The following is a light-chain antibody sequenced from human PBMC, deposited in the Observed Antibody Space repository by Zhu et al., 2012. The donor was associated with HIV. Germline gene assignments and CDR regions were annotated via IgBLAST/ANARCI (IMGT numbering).Light chain of an antibody. J-gene: IGKJ2*01. CDR3: QQYASSPYT. V-gene: IGKV3-20*01. Sequence: ETVMTQSPAILSVSPGERGSLSCRASQSVGTNLAWYQQKPGQAPRLLISRASDRATGIPARFSGSGSGTDFTLTISRVEPEDFAVYSCQQYASSPYTFGQGTKLEI. CDR2: RAS. CDR1: QSVGTN.